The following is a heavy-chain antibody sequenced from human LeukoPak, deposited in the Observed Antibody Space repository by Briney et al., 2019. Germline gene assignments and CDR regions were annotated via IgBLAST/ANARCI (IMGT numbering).Heavy chain of an antibody. J-gene: IGHJ4*02. CDR2: IYHPSGRT. CDR1: GYSITTGYF. V-gene: IGHV4-38-2*01. Sequence: SETLSLSCAVSGYSITTGYFWGWIRQSPGKGLEWVGSIYHPSGRTSYSPSLNDRLTVSVDTSKNHFSLKLTSVTAADTAVYFCVRHIHGDLLYDYFDFWGQGIPVTVSS. CDR3: VRHIHGDLLYDYFDF. D-gene: IGHD4-17*01.